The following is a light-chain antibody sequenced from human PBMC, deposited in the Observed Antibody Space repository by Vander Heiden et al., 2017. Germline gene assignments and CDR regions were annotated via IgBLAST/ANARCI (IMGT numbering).Light chain of an antibody. V-gene: IGKV3-20*01. CDR2: GAS. J-gene: IGKJ2*01. Sequence: EIVLTQSPGTLSLSPGERATLSCRASQSVSSSYLAWYQQKPGQAPRLLIYGASSRATGIPDRFSGSGSGTDFTLTISRLEPEDFAVYYCQQDSSPYTFGQGTKMEIK. CDR3: QQDSSPYT. CDR1: QSVSSSY.